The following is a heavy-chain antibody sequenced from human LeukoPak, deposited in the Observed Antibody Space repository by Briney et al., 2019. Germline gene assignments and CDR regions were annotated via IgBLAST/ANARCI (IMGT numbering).Heavy chain of an antibody. CDR2: IYYSGST. CDR1: GGSISSSSYY. V-gene: IGHV4-61*01. D-gene: IGHD1-26*01. CDR3: ARAVWDSRSQFDY. Sequence: SETLSLTCTGSGGSISSSSYYWSWVRQPPGKGLEWIGYIYYSGSTNYNPSLKSRVTISLDTSKNQFSLKLSSVTAADTAVYYCARAVWDSRSQFDYWGQGTLVTVSS. J-gene: IGHJ4*02.